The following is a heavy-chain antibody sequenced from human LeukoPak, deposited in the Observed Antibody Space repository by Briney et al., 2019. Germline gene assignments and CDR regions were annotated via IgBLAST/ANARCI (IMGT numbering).Heavy chain of an antibody. CDR3: ARDGRGYSSTWGFDY. CDR1: GFTFSSYW. D-gene: IGHD6-13*01. J-gene: IGHJ4*02. V-gene: IGHV3-74*01. CDR2: INSDGSST. Sequence: PGGSLRLSCAASGFTFSSYWMHWVRQAPGKGLVWVSRINSDGSSTSYADSVKGRFTISRDNAKNTLYLQMNSLRAEDTAVYYCARDGRGYSSTWGFDYWSPGTMVTASS.